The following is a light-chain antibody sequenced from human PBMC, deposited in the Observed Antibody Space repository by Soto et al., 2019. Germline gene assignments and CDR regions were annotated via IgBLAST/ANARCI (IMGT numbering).Light chain of an antibody. CDR3: QQRSKGPRT. J-gene: IGKJ1*01. V-gene: IGKV3-11*01. CDR1: QDIGIY. CDR2: RAT. Sequence: EIVLTQSPATLSLSPGERATLSCSASQDIGIYLGWFQQKPGQAPRLLIFRATDMDTGIPARFSGSGSGTDFTLTISSLEPEDFAIYFCQQRSKGPRTFGQGTKGEIK.